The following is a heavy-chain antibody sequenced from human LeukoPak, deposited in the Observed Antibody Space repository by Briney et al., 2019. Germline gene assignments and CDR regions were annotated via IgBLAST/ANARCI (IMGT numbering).Heavy chain of an antibody. CDR3: ARHRAYDSGTYYRWFDP. D-gene: IGHD3-22*01. Sequence: ASETLSLTCTVSGGSISSFYWSWIRQPPGMGLEWIGYSHGNGDTNYNPSLKSRVTISVDTSKNQSSLKLTSVTAADTAVYYCARHRAYDSGTYYRWFDPWGPGTLVTVSS. CDR1: GGSISSFY. CDR2: SHGNGDT. V-gene: IGHV4-59*08. J-gene: IGHJ5*02.